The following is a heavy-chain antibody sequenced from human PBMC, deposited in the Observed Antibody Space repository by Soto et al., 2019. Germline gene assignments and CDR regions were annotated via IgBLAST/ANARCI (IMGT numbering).Heavy chain of an antibody. D-gene: IGHD3-22*01. CDR3: ARDTFYYDSSGYYGDTLRYFDY. CDR1: GGTFSSYA. J-gene: IGHJ4*02. Sequence: SVKVSCKASGGTFSSYAISWVRQAPGQGLEWMGGIIPIFGTANYAQKFQGRVTITADESTSTAYMELSSLRSEDTAVYYCARDTFYYDSSGYYGDTLRYFDYWGQGTLVTVSS. V-gene: IGHV1-69*13. CDR2: IIPIFGTA.